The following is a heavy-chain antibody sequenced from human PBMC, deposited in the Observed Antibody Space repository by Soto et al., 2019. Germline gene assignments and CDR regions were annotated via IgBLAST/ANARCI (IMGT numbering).Heavy chain of an antibody. D-gene: IGHD3-22*01. CDR3: ARDTFYYDSSGYYGDTLRYFDY. CDR1: GGTFSSYA. J-gene: IGHJ4*02. Sequence: SVKVSCKASGGTFSSYAISWVRQAPGQGLEWMGGIIPIFGTANYAQKFQGRVTITADESTSTAYMELSSLRSEDTAVYYCARDTFYYDSSGYYGDTLRYFDYWGQGTLVTVSS. V-gene: IGHV1-69*13. CDR2: IIPIFGTA.